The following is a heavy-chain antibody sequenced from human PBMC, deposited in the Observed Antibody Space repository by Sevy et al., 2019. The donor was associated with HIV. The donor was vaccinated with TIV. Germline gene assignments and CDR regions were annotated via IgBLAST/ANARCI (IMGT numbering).Heavy chain of an antibody. D-gene: IGHD1-26*01. Sequence: GGSLRLSCAASGFTFSSYAMHWVRQAPGKGLEWVAVISYDGSNKYYADSVKGRSTISRDNSKNTLYLQMNSLRAEDTAVYYCARDGGRVDAFDIWGQGTMVTVSS. CDR3: ARDGGRVDAFDI. V-gene: IGHV3-30-3*01. CDR2: ISYDGSNK. J-gene: IGHJ3*02. CDR1: GFTFSSYA.